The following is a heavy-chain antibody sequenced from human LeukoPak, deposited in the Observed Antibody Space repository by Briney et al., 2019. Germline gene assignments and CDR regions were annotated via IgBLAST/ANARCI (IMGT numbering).Heavy chain of an antibody. J-gene: IGHJ4*02. D-gene: IGHD6-13*01. CDR3: ARLVGSSSYYFDY. CDR2: IYYSGST. Sequence: PSETLSLTCTVSGGSISSSSYYWGWIRQPPGTGLEWIGSIYYSGSTYYNPSLKSRVTISVDTSKNQFSLKLSSVTAADTAVYYCARLVGSSSYYFDYWGQGTLVTVSS. CDR1: GGSISSSSYY. V-gene: IGHV4-39*07.